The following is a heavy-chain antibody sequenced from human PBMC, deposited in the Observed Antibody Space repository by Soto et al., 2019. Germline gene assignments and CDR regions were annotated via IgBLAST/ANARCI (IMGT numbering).Heavy chain of an antibody. V-gene: IGHV1-24*01. CDR1: GYTLTELS. CDR2: FDPEDGET. J-gene: IGHJ6*02. Sequence: ASVKVSCKVSGYTLTELSMHWVRQAPGKGLEWMGGFDPEDGETIYAQKFQGRVTMTEETSTDTAYMEMSSLRYEETAVYYCATDLGGDTAYYYSGMDVWGQGTTLTVSS. CDR3: ATDLGGDTAYYYSGMDV. D-gene: IGHD3-10*01.